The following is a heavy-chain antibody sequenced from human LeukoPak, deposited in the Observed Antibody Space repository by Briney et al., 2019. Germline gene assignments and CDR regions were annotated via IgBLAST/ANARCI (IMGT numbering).Heavy chain of an antibody. V-gene: IGHV4-61*02. CDR3: ARDMYYDFWSGWGAERDYYYYYMDV. CDR2: IYTSGST. CDR1: GGSISSGSYY. J-gene: IGHJ6*03. Sequence: PSQTLSLTCTVSGGSISSGSYYWSWIRQPAGKGLEWIGRIYTSGSTNYNPSLKSRVTISVDTSKNQFSLKLSSVTAADTAVYYCARDMYYDFWSGWGAERDYYYYYMDVWGKGTTVTVSS. D-gene: IGHD3-3*01.